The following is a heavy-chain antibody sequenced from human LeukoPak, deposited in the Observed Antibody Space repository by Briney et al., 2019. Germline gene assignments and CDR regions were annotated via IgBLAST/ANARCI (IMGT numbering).Heavy chain of an antibody. D-gene: IGHD2-8*02. Sequence: GGSLRLSCAASESIVSSNYMSWVRQAPGKGLECVGRIKSKTDGGAIDYATPVKGRFIISRDDSQNTLYLEMNSLKTEDTAVYYCSTGVLPGDYWGQGTLVTVSS. V-gene: IGHV3-15*01. CDR2: IKSKTDGGAI. CDR1: ESIVSSNY. J-gene: IGHJ4*02. CDR3: STGVLPGDY.